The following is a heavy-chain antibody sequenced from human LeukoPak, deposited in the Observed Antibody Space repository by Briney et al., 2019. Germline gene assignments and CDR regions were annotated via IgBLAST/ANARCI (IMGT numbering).Heavy chain of an antibody. D-gene: IGHD3-22*01. J-gene: IGHJ6*02. CDR2: IRSKANSYAT. CDR3: TRVAGDYYDSSGPGYYYYGMDV. V-gene: IGHV3-73*01. CDR1: GFTFSGSA. Sequence: PGGSLKLSCAASGFTFSGSAMHWVRQASGKGLEWVGRIRSKANSYATAYAASVKGRFTISRDDSKNTAYLQMNSLKTEDTAVYYCTRVAGDYYDSSGPGYYYYGMDVWGQGTTVTVSS.